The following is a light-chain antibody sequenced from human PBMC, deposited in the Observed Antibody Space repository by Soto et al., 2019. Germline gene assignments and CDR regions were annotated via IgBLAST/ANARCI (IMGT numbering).Light chain of an antibody. J-gene: IGLJ3*02. CDR1: RSAVGAYKY. CDR3: TSYVGNDIWV. CDR2: EVT. Sequence: QSALTQPPSASGSPGQSVTISCTGTRSAVGAYKYVSWYQQYPGKAPKLMIYEVTKRPSGVPDRFSGSKSGNTASLTVSGLQAEDEADYYCTSYVGNDIWVFGGGTKLTVL. V-gene: IGLV2-8*01.